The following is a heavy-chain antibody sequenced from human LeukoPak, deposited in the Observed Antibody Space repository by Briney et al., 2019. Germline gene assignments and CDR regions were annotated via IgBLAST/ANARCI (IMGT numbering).Heavy chain of an antibody. V-gene: IGHV3-33*06. Sequence: GGSLRLSCAASGFTFSSNPMNWVRQAPGKGLEWVAVIWYDGSNKYYADSVKGRFTISRDNSKNTLYLQMNSLRAEDTAVYYCAKDWMSSVAGVFDYWGQGTLVTVSS. J-gene: IGHJ4*02. D-gene: IGHD6-19*01. CDR2: IWYDGSNK. CDR3: AKDWMSSVAGVFDY. CDR1: GFTFSSNP.